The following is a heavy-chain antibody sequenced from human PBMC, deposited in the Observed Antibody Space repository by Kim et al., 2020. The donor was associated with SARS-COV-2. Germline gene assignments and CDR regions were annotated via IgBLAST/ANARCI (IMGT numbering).Heavy chain of an antibody. CDR1: GFTFSDYT. CDR2: IIGSSRDI. Sequence: GGSPRLSCAASGFTFSDYTMNWVRQSPGKGLEWVSSIIGSSRDIDYTDSVKGRFTISRDNTENSLYLQMNSLRAEDTAVYYCARVLSRYCSTTSCYGMDVWGQGTTVTVSS. V-gene: IGHV3-21*01. CDR3: ARVLSRYCSTTSCYGMDV. J-gene: IGHJ6*02. D-gene: IGHD2-2*01.